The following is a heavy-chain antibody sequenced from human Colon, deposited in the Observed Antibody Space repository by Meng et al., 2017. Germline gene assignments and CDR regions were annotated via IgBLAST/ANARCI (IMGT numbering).Heavy chain of an antibody. CDR1: GGTFISYA. CDR3: AREKYNWNDAAFDI. V-gene: IGHV1-69*06. D-gene: IGHD1-20*01. J-gene: IGHJ3*02. Sequence: QRRMGQSGAGVKKPGSSVKASCKASGGTFISYAISWVRQAPGQGLEWMGGIIPIFGTANYAQKFQGRVAITADKSTSTAYMELSSLRSEDTAVYYCAREKYNWNDAAFDIWGQGTMVTVSS. CDR2: IIPIFGTA.